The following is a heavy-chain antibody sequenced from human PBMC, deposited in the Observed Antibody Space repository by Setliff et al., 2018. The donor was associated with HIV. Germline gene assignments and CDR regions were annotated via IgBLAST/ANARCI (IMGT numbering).Heavy chain of an antibody. J-gene: IGHJ4*02. CDR2: ISAYNGNT. Sequence: ASVKVSCKASGYTFTSYGISWVRQAPGQGLEWMGWISAYNGNTNYAQKLQGRVTMTTDTSTSTAYMELRSLRSDDTAVYYCARRREGIAVAGTHDYWGQGTLVTVSS. V-gene: IGHV1-18*01. CDR3: ARRREGIAVAGTHDY. D-gene: IGHD6-19*01. CDR1: GYTFTSYG.